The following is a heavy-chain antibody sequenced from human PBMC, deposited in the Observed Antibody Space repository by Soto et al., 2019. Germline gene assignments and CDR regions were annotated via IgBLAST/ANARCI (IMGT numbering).Heavy chain of an antibody. D-gene: IGHD1-26*01. J-gene: IGHJ5*02. CDR3: IIIITKGKWELGP. CDR1: GFIFTNAW. CDR2: IKSKTDGATT. V-gene: IGHV3-15*05. Sequence: GGSLRLSCAASGFIFTNAWMSWVRQAPGKGLEWIGRIKSKTDGATTDYAGPVKGRFTISRDDSKKTLFVQMNGLKTEDTAVYYCIIIITKGKWELGPWCQAKLVTVS.